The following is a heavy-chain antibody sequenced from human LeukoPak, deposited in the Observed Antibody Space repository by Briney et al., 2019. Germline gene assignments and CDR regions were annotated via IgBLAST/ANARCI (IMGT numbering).Heavy chain of an antibody. CDR1: GYTFTGYY. CDR2: IYPNIGGT. Sequence: ASEKVSCKASGYTFTGYYIHWVGQAPGQGLEWMGWIYPNIGGTNYAQKFQGSVTMTRDTSISTAYMELSRLRSDDTAVYYCARDVTFAEFLWFDPWGQGTLVTVSS. V-gene: IGHV1-2*02. D-gene: IGHD3-10*01. CDR3: ARDVTFAEFLWFDP. J-gene: IGHJ5*02.